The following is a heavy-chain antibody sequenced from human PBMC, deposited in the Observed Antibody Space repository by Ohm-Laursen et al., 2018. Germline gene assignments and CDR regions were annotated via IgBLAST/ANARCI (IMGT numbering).Heavy chain of an antibody. CDR2: IYYSGST. V-gene: IGHV4-28*01. CDR1: GLSISNSNW. Sequence: GTLSLTCDVSGLSISNSNWWGWIRQPPGKGLEWIGYIYYSGSTNYNPSLKSRVTISVDTSKNQFSLKLSSVTAADTAVYYCASGHSYGYDYYYYGVDVWGQGTTVTVSS. J-gene: IGHJ6*02. CDR3: ASGHSYGYDYYYYGVDV. D-gene: IGHD5-18*01.